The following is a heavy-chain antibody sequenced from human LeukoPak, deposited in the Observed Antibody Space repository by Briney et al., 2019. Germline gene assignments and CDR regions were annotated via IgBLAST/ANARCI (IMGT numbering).Heavy chain of an antibody. CDR1: GITFSRYA. CDR3: SKSQGDSAWYYFDY. J-gene: IGHJ4*02. CDR2: ISGIRTST. D-gene: IGHD6-19*01. V-gene: IGHV3-23*01. Sequence: QPGWPLLSSVASSGITFSRYAVSGVRPAPGKGREWVSRISGIRTSTYHADYVNARFTISRDNSNNTLYLQINSLRAEDTAVYYFSKSQGDSAWYYFDYWGQGTLVTVSS.